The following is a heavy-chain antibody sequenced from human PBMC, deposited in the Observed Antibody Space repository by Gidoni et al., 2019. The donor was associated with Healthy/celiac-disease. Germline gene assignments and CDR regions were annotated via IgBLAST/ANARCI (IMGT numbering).Heavy chain of an antibody. CDR1: GGSISSGGYY. Sequence: QVQLQESGPGLVKPSQTLSLTCPVSGGSISSGGYYWSWIRQHPGKGLEWIGYIYYSGSTYYNPSLKSRVTISVDTSKNQFSLKLSSVTAADTAVYYCARRAPVNYYDSSGYYYFFDYWGQGTLVTVSS. CDR2: IYYSGST. D-gene: IGHD3-22*01. J-gene: IGHJ4*02. CDR3: ARRAPVNYYDSSGYYYFFDY. V-gene: IGHV4-31*03.